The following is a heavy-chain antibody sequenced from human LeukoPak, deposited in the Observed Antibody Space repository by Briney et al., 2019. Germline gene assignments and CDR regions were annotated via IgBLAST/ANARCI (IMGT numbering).Heavy chain of an antibody. CDR1: GFTFSSYG. V-gene: IGHV3-30*02. J-gene: IGHJ4*02. D-gene: IGHD2-8*01. Sequence: GGSPRLSCAASGFTFSSYGMHWVRQAPGKGLEWVAFIRYDGSNKYYADSVKGRFTISRDNSKNTLYLQMNSLRAEDTAVYYCAKDGYCTNGVCYGYFDYWGQGTLVTVSS. CDR3: AKDGYCTNGVCYGYFDY. CDR2: IRYDGSNK.